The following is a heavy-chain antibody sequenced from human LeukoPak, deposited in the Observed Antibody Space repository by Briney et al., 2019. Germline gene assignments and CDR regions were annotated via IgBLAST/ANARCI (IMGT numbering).Heavy chain of an antibody. D-gene: IGHD5/OR15-5a*01. Sequence: GRSLRLSCAASGFTLSTYAMHSVRQAPGKGLEWVAIISSDGSQKFYADSVKGRFTISRDNSKNTLYLQMDSLRAEDTAVYYCANEMGPMVYGDYWGQGTLVTVSS. V-gene: IGHV3-30*18. CDR3: ANEMGPMVYGDY. J-gene: IGHJ4*02. CDR1: GFTLSTYA. CDR2: ISSDGSQK.